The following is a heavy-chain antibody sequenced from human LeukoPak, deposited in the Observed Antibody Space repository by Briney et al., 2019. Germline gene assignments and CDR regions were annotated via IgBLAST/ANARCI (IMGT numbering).Heavy chain of an antibody. V-gene: IGHV3-21*01. Sequence: GGSLRLSWAASGFTFSSYSMNWVRPAPGKGLGWVSSISSSSIYIYYVDSVKGRFTISRDNAKNSLYLQMNSLRAEDTAVYYCARTAPTAVTCADYWGQGTLVTVSS. J-gene: IGHJ4*02. D-gene: IGHD4-11*01. CDR3: ARTAPTAVTCADY. CDR2: ISSSSIYI. CDR1: GFTFSSYS.